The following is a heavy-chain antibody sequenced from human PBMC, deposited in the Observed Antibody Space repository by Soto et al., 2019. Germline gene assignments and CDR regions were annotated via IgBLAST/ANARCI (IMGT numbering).Heavy chain of an antibody. J-gene: IGHJ5*02. CDR2: VYHTGTP. Sequence: SETLSLTCDVSGASITTYYWSWIRQAPGKGLEWIGNVYHTGTPDYNSSLRSRVTISVDTSKNQFSLNMNSVTAADTAVYYCARRLFGNGWTLDPWGQGALVTFS. V-gene: IGHV4-59*13. CDR1: GASITTYY. D-gene: IGHD2-21*01. CDR3: ARRLFGNGWTLDP.